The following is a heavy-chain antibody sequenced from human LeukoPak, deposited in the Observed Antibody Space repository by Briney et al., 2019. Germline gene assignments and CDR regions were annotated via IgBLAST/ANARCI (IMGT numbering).Heavy chain of an antibody. J-gene: IGHJ4*02. CDR1: GYTFTGYY. CDR2: INPNSGGT. Sequence: ASVKVSCKASGYTFTGYYMHWVRQAPGQGLEWMGRINPNSGGTNYAQKFQGRVTMTRDTSISTAYMELSRLRSDDTAVYYCARGYYDSSGYLIDYWGQGTLVTVPS. V-gene: IGHV1-2*06. CDR3: ARGYYDSSGYLIDY. D-gene: IGHD3-22*01.